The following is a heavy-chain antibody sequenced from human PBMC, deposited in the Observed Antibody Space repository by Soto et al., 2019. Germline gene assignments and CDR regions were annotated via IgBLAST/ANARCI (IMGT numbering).Heavy chain of an antibody. CDR3: ARDIALQHYYYYGMDV. D-gene: IGHD6-13*01. CDR2: ISYDGSNK. CDR1: VVTFSSYA. Sequence: PGGSLSLSCTASVVTFSSYAMQWFRHAPVKVLEWVAVISYDGSNKYYADSVKGRFTISRDNSKNTLYLQMNSLRAEDTAVYYCARDIALQHYYYYGMDVWGQGTTVTVSS. J-gene: IGHJ6*02. V-gene: IGHV3-30-3*01.